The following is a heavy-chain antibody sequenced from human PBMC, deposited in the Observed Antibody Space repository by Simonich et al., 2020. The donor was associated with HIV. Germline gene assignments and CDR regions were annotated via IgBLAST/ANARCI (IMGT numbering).Heavy chain of an antibody. CDR3: AKDRYSSSSGSFDY. CDR1: GFTFDDYA. Sequence: EVQLVESGGGLVQPGRSLRLSCAASGFTFDDYAMHWVRKAPGKGLGGVAGISWNSGSIGYADSVKGRFTISRDNAKNSLYLQMNSLRAEDMALYYCAKDRYSSSSGSFDYWGQGTLVTVSS. CDR2: ISWNSGSI. J-gene: IGHJ4*02. V-gene: IGHV3-9*03. D-gene: IGHD6-6*01.